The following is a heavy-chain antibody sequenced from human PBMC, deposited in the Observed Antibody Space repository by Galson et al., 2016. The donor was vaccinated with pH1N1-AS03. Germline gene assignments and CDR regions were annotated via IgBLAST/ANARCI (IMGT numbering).Heavy chain of an antibody. Sequence: SLRLSCAASGFTFSGYAMSWVRQAPGKGLEWVSAISGSGGTTYYADSVKGRFTISRDNSKNTLYLQMNSLAAADTAVYYCAKAPNAVSTGGEYWGQGTLVTVSS. V-gene: IGHV3-23*01. CDR3: AKAPNAVSTGGEY. CDR1: GFTFSGYA. J-gene: IGHJ4*02. D-gene: IGHD5/OR15-5a*01. CDR2: ISGSGGTT.